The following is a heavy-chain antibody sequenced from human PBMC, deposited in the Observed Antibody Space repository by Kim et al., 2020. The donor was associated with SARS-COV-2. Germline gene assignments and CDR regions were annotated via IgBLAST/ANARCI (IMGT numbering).Heavy chain of an antibody. CDR2: ISISGSST. CDR3: AKSTYGSGSYYKGHVFDM. D-gene: IGHD3-10*01. J-gene: IGHJ3*02. V-gene: IGHV3-23*01. Sequence: GGSLRLSCAASEFTFSDYAMTWVRQAPGKGLEWVSAISISGSSTYYADSVKGRFTISRDNSKNTLYLQMNSLGAEDTALYYCAKSTYGSGSYYKGHVFDMWGQGTMVTVSS. CDR1: EFTFSDYA.